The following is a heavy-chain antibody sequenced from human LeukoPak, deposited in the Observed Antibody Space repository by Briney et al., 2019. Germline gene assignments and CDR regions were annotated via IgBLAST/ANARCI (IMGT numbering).Heavy chain of an antibody. V-gene: IGHV3-15*01. CDR3: TTQILVAPIIFDY. J-gene: IGHJ4*02. CDR1: GFTFSNAW. CDR2: IKSKTDGGTT. D-gene: IGHD5-12*01. Sequence: PGGSLRLSCAASGFTFSNAWMNWVRQAPGEGLECVGRIKSKTDGGTTDYAAPVKGRFSISRDDSQNTLYLQMNSLKTEDTAVYYCTTQILVAPIIFDYWGQGTLVTVSS.